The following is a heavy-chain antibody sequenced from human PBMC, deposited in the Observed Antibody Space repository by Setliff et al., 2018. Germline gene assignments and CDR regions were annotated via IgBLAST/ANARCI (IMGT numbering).Heavy chain of an antibody. Sequence: NPSETLSLTCTVSGDSINNFYWTWIRQPPGKGLEWIGYIYHSGGTSYNPSLKSRVTMSVDTSKNQFSLKLSSVTAADTAVYYCARGGTYRYFDYWGQGTLVTVSS. CDR2: IYHSGGT. CDR3: ARGGTYRYFDY. CDR1: GDSINNFY. V-gene: IGHV4-59*01. J-gene: IGHJ4*02.